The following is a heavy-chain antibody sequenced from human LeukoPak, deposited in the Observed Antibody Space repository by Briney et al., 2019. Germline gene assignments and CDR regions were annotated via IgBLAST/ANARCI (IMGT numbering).Heavy chain of an antibody. V-gene: IGHV5-51*01. CDR2: IYPGDSDT. Sequence: GESLKISCKGSGYSFTSYWIGWVRQMPGKGLEWMGIIYPGDSDTRYSPSFQGQVTISADKSISTAYLQWSSLKASDTAMYYCARHSRWIVPLDAFDIWGQGTMVTVSS. CDR3: ARHSRWIVPLDAFDI. D-gene: IGHD5-12*01. CDR1: GYSFTSYW. J-gene: IGHJ3*02.